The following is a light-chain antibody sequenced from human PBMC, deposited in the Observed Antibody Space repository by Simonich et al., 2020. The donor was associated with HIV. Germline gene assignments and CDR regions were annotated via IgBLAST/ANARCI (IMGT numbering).Light chain of an antibody. J-gene: IGLJ3*02. CDR3: SSYTSSSTWV. V-gene: IGLV2-14*01. CDR2: DVH. CDR1: SSDVGGYSY. Sequence: QSALTQPASVSGSPGQSITISCTGTSSDVGGYSYVSWYQQHPGKAPKLMIYDVHKRPSGVSNRFSGSKSGNTASLTISGLQAEDEADYYCSSYTSSSTWVFGGGTKLTVL.